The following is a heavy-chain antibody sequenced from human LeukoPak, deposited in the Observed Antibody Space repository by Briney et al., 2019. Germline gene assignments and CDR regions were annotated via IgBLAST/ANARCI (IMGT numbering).Heavy chain of an antibody. J-gene: IGHJ4*02. CDR2: ISSSSSTI. D-gene: IGHD3-9*01. V-gene: IGHV3-48*04. CDR1: GFTFSSYA. CDR3: ASIYYDILTGYPGPHYFDY. Sequence: GGSLRLSCAASGFTFSSYAMSWVRQAPGKGLEWVSYISSSSSTIYYADSVKGRFTISRDNAKNSLYLQMNSLRAEDTAVYYCASIYYDILTGYPGPHYFDYWGQGTLVTVSS.